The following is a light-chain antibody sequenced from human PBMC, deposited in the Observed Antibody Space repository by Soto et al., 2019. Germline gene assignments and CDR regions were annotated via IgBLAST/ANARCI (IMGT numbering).Light chain of an antibody. Sequence: EIVLTQSPATLSLSPGERASLSCRASQSVSSYLAWYQQKPGQAPGLLIYDASNKATGIPARFSGSGSGTVFPLTISSLEAEDFAVYYCQQRSNWLNFGGGTKVEIK. CDR1: QSVSSY. CDR2: DAS. CDR3: QQRSNWLN. J-gene: IGKJ4*01. V-gene: IGKV3-11*01.